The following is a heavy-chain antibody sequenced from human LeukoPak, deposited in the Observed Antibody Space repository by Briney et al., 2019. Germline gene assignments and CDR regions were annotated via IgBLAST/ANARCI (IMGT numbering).Heavy chain of an antibody. CDR2: ITGSGGRT. Sequence: GGSLRLSCAASGFTFTSYAMSWVRRAPGKGLEWVSTITGSGGRTYYADSAKGRFTISRDNSKNMLYLQMNSLRAEDTAVYYCAKGEWELPYNWFDPWGQGTLVTVSS. CDR1: GFTFTSYA. V-gene: IGHV3-23*01. D-gene: IGHD1-26*01. J-gene: IGHJ5*02. CDR3: AKGEWELPYNWFDP.